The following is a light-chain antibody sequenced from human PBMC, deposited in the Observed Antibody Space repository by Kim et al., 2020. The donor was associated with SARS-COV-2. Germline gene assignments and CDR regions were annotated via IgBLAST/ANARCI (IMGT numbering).Light chain of an antibody. CDR1: QSVRNNY. V-gene: IGKV3-20*01. Sequence: EIVLTQSPGTLSLSSGEAASLSCRASQSVRNNYLAWYQQKPGQAPRVLIYGASNRATGIPDRFSGSGSGTDFTLTISRLEPEDSAVYYCQQYGSSFPLTFGGGTKLEIK. CDR2: GAS. J-gene: IGKJ4*01. CDR3: QQYGSSFPLT.